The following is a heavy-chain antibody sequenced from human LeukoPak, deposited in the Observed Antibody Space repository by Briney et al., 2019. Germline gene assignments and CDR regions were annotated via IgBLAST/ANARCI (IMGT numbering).Heavy chain of an antibody. D-gene: IGHD7-27*01. CDR3: AREQPGDQNFDY. V-gene: IGHV6-1*01. CDR2: SYYRFKWYN. CDR1: GASVSSNSAA. Sequence: SQTLSLTFSFSGASVSSNSAAWTWIRQSPSRGLEWLGRSYYRFKWYNNYVVSVKSRITINPDTSKNQFSLQLKSVTPEDTAVYYCAREQPGDQNFDYWGQGTLVTVAS. J-gene: IGHJ4*02.